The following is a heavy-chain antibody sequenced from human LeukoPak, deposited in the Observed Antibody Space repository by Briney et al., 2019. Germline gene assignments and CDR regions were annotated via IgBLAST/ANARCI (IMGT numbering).Heavy chain of an antibody. CDR1: GFTFSSHW. D-gene: IGHD4-23*01. Sequence: GGSLRLSCAASGFTFSSHWMHWVRQPPGKGLVWVSRINGDGISTDYADSVKGRFAISRDNAKNSLYLQMNSLRDEDTAVYYCARVAAGYSVNYFDYWGQGTLVTVSS. CDR2: INGDGIST. J-gene: IGHJ4*02. CDR3: ARVAAGYSVNYFDY. V-gene: IGHV3-74*01.